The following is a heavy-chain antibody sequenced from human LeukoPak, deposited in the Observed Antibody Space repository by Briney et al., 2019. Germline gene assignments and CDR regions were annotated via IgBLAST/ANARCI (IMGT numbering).Heavy chain of an antibody. D-gene: IGHD2-15*01. V-gene: IGHV3-21*01. CDR3: ARDYCSGGSCYRNDAFDI. CDR2: ISSSSSYI. Sequence: GGSLRLSCAASGFTFSSYSMNWVRQAPGKGLEWVSSISSSSSYIYYADSVKGRFTISRDNAKNSLYLQMNSLRAEDTAVYYSARDYCSGGSCYRNDAFDIWGQGTMVTVSS. J-gene: IGHJ3*02. CDR1: GFTFSSYS.